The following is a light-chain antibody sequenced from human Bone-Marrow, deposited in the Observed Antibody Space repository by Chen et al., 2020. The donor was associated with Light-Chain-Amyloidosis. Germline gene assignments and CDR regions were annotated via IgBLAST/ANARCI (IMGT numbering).Light chain of an antibody. CDR2: DDS. CDR1: NIGSTS. V-gene: IGLV3-21*02. CDR3: QVWDRSSDRPV. Sequence: SYVPTQPSSVSVAPGQTATIVRGGNNIGSTSVHWYLQTPGQAPLLVVYDDSDRPSGIPERLSGSNSGNTATLTISRVEAGDEADYYCQVWDRSSDRPVFGGGTKLTVL. J-gene: IGLJ3*02.